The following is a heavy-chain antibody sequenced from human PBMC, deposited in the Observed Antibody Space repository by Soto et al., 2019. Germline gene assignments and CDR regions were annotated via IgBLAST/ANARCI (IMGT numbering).Heavy chain of an antibody. Sequence: ASVKVSCKASGYTFTSYAMHWVRQAPGQRLEWMGWINAGNGNTKYSQKFQGRVTITRDTSASATYMELRSLRSEDTAAYYCASGGGGSSSNYYYYYGMDVWGQGTTVTVSS. D-gene: IGHD2-15*01. J-gene: IGHJ6*02. V-gene: IGHV1-3*01. CDR3: ASGGGGSSSNYYYYYGMDV. CDR2: INAGNGNT. CDR1: GYTFTSYA.